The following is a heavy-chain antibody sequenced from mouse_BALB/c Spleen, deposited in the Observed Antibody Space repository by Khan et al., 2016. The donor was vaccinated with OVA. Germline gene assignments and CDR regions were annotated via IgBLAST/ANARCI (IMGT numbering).Heavy chain of an antibody. CDR3: ARQPYYHYNVMDY. D-gene: IGHD2-10*01. Sequence: VQLQESGPGLVAPSLSLSITCTISGFSLTNYGVHWVRQPPGKGLEWLVVIWSDGSTTYNSALKSRLTITKDNSKSQVFLKMNSLQTDDTAIYFCARQPYYHYNVMDYWGQGTSATVSS. CDR1: GFSLTNYG. CDR2: IWSDGST. J-gene: IGHJ4*01. V-gene: IGHV2-6-1*01.